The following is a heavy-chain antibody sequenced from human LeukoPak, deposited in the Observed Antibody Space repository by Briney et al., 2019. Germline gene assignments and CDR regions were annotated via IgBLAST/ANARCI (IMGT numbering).Heavy chain of an antibody. J-gene: IGHJ5*02. D-gene: IGHD6-13*01. CDR3: ARVKGIAAAAATRFDP. V-gene: IGHV3-33*01. Sequence: GGSLRLSCAASGFTFSSYGMHWVRQAPGKGLEWVAVIWYDGSNKYYADSVKGRFTISRDNSKNTLYLQMNSLRAEDTAVYYCARVKGIAAAAATRFDPWGQGTLVTVSS. CDR1: GFTFSSYG. CDR2: IWYDGSNK.